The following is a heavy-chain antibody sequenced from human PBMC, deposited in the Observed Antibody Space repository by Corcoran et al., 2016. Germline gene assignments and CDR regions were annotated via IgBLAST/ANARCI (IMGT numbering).Heavy chain of an antibody. D-gene: IGHD3-9*01. V-gene: IGHV3-43*01. Sequence: EVQLVESGGVVVQPGGSLRLSCAASGFTFDDYTMHWVRQAPGKGLAWVSLISWDGGSTYYADSVKGRFTLSRDNSKNSLYLQMNSLRTEDTAWYYGAKGNYDTSTELGYWGQGTRVTVSS. J-gene: IGHJ4*02. CDR3: AKGNYDTSTELGY. CDR1: GFTFDDYT. CDR2: ISWDGGST.